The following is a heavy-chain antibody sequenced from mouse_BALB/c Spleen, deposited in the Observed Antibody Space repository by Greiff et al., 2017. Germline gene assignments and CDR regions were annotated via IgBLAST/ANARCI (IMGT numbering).Heavy chain of an antibody. J-gene: IGHJ3*01. CDR1: GFTFSSFG. CDR3: ARSLDGYYVVAY. Sequence: DVKLVESGGGLVQPGGSRKLSCAASGFTFSSFGMHWVRQAPEKGLEWVAYISSGSSTIYYADTVKGRFTFSRDNPKNTLFLQMTSLRSEDTAMYYCARSLDGYYVVAYWGQGTLVTVSA. D-gene: IGHD2-3*01. V-gene: IGHV5-17*02. CDR2: ISSGSSTI.